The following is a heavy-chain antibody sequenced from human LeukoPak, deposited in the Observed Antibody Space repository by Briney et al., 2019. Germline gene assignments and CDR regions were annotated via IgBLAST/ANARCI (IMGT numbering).Heavy chain of an antibody. CDR2: IYPEDSDT. V-gene: IGHV5-51*01. Sequence: GESLKISCKGSGDSFTTHWIAWVRQMPGKGLEWMGIIYPEDSDTTYSPSFQGQVTISADKSISTAYLQWRSLKASDTAMYYCARQGRTTSPGYNREFDYWGQGTLVTVSS. CDR1: GDSFTTHW. CDR3: ARQGRTTSPGYNREFDY. D-gene: IGHD1-14*01. J-gene: IGHJ4*02.